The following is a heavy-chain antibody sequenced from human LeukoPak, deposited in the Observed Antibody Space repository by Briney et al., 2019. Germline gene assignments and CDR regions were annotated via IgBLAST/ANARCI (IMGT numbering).Heavy chain of an antibody. CDR3: ARVDRGRIARQHWYFDL. Sequence: PSQTLSLTCTVSGGSISSGGYYWSWIRQHPGKGLEWIGYIYYSGSTYYNPSLKSRVTISVDTSKNQFSLKLSSVTAADTAVYYCARVDRGRIARQHWYFDLWGRGTLVTVSS. D-gene: IGHD1-26*01. V-gene: IGHV4-31*03. CDR2: IYYSGST. J-gene: IGHJ2*01. CDR1: GGSISSGGYY.